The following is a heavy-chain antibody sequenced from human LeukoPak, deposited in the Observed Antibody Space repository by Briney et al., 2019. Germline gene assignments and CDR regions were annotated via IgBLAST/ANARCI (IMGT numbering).Heavy chain of an antibody. CDR2: INHSGST. Sequence: PSETLSLTCAVYGGSFSGYYWSWIRQPPGEGLEWIGEINHSGSTNYNPSLKSRVTISVDTSKNQFSLKLSSVTAADTAVYYCARQITMIVVVHDAFDIWGQGTMVTVSS. D-gene: IGHD3-22*01. J-gene: IGHJ3*02. CDR3: ARQITMIVVVHDAFDI. V-gene: IGHV4-34*01. CDR1: GGSFSGYY.